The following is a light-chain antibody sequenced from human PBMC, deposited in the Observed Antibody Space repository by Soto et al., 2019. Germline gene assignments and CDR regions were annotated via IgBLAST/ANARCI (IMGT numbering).Light chain of an antibody. CDR3: QQYNSYWT. J-gene: IGKJ1*01. V-gene: IGKV1-5*03. CDR1: RSISSW. CDR2: KAS. Sequence: DIQMTQSPCTLSASVRDRVTISCRASRSISSWLAWYQQKPGIAPKLLIYKASSLESGVPSRFSGSGSGTEFTLTISSLQHDDFAPYTWQQYNSYWTLGQGPKVHIK.